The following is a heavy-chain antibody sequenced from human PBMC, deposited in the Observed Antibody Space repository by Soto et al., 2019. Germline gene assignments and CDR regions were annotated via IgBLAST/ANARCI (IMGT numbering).Heavy chain of an antibody. CDR3: ARYRREAVAGYTLDN. J-gene: IGHJ4*02. CDR2: VYNSGST. Sequence: SETLSLTCTVSGGSISSNYWTWIRQPPGKGLEWIGYVYNSGSTNYNPSLKSRVTISEDTSKSKFSLKVNSMTAADTAVYYCARYRREAVAGYTLDNWGQGIWVTVS. CDR1: GGSISSNY. V-gene: IGHV4-59*01. D-gene: IGHD6-13*01.